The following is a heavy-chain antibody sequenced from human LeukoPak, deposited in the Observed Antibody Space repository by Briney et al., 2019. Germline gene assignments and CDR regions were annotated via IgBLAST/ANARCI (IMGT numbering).Heavy chain of an antibody. V-gene: IGHV3-74*01. CDR3: AREASDAFDI. Sequence: GGSLRLSCAASGFTFSSYWMHWVRQAPGKGLVWVSRIKSDGSSTSYADSVKGRFTISRDNAKNTVYLQMNSLRAEDTAVYYCAREASDAFDIWGQGTMVTVSS. CDR2: IKSDGSST. J-gene: IGHJ3*02. CDR1: GFTFSSYW.